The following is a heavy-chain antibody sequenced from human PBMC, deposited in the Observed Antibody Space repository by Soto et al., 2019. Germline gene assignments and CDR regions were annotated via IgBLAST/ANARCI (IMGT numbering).Heavy chain of an antibody. J-gene: IGHJ3*02. V-gene: IGHV1-18*01. Sequence: ASVKVSCKASGYTFTSYGISWVRQAPGRGLEWMGWISAYNGNTNYAQKLQGRVTMTTDTSTSTAYMELRGLRSDDTAVYYCARDVRYSSAVDAFDIWGQGTMVTVSS. CDR3: ARDVRYSSAVDAFDI. CDR2: ISAYNGNT. CDR1: GYTFTSYG. D-gene: IGHD6-19*01.